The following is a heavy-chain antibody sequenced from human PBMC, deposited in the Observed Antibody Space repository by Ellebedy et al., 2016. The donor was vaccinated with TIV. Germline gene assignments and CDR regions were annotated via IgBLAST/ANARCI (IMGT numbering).Heavy chain of an antibody. J-gene: IGHJ4*02. CDR3: ARGGVVAGADF. CDR2: INQHGSAE. D-gene: IGHD6-19*01. Sequence: GESLKISCVGSGFAFNSYEMHWVRRAPGKGLEWVASINQHGSAEYHVGSVKGRFTLSRDNSKSSLYLQMNSLRADDTALYYCARGGVVAGADFWGQGTLVTVSS. CDR1: GFAFNSYE. V-gene: IGHV3-7*03.